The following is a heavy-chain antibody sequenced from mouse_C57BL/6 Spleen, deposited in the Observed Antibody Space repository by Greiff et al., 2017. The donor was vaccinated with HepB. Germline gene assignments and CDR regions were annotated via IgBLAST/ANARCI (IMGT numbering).Heavy chain of an antibody. Sequence: VHVKQSGPVLVKPGASVKMSCKASGYTFTDYYMNWVKQSHGKSLEWIGVINPYNGGTSYNQKFKGKATLTVDKSSSTAYMELNSLTSEDSAVYYCARRDYGSSYGWYFDVWGTGTTVTVSS. CDR3: ARRDYGSSYGWYFDV. V-gene: IGHV1-19*01. D-gene: IGHD1-1*01. CDR2: INPYNGGT. J-gene: IGHJ1*03. CDR1: GYTFTDYY.